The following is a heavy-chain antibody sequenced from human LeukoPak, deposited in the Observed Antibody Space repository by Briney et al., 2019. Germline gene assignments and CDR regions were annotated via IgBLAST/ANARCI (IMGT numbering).Heavy chain of an antibody. Sequence: SETLSLTCTVSGGSITSDYWNWIRQPPGKGLEWIGYMYFSGSTNYNPSLKSRVTMSVDTSKIQFSLKMTSVTAADTAVYYCARWSEGMDVWGQGTTVIVSS. D-gene: IGHD1-26*01. J-gene: IGHJ6*02. CDR1: GGSITSDY. CDR3: ARWSEGMDV. CDR2: MYFSGST. V-gene: IGHV4-59*08.